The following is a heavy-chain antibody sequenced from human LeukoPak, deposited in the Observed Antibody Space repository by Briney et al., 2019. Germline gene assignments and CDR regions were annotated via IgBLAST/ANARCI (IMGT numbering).Heavy chain of an antibody. CDR1: GFTFGTYW. Sequence: PGGSLRLSCAASGFTFGTYWMNWVRQTPGKWLEWVANINQDGSETFYVDSVKGRFTISRDNAKNSLYLQMNSLRAEDTAVYYCTREKSCSGDSCQGFFFGMDVWGQGTTVTVSS. V-gene: IGHV3-7*05. CDR3: TREKSCSGDSCQGFFFGMDV. J-gene: IGHJ6*02. CDR2: INQDGSET. D-gene: IGHD2-15*01.